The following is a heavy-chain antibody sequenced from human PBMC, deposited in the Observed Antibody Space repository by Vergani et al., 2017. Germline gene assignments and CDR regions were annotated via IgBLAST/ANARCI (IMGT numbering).Heavy chain of an antibody. CDR2: IIPIIRLA. V-gene: IGHV1-69*02. CDR1: GDIFNNYT. D-gene: IGHD6-19*01. CDR3: ARVSPGYNSGWEPFDY. Sequence: QVHLEQSGTEVKKPGSSVKVSCKVSGDIFNNYTVTWVRQAPGQGLEWMGRIIPIIRLATSAQKFQDRVKITGDTSTNTVYMEMNNLRSEDTAVYYCARVSPGYNSGWEPFDYWGQGTLVTVSS. J-gene: IGHJ4*02.